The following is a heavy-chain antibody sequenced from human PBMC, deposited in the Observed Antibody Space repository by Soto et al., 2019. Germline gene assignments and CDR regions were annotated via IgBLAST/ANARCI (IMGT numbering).Heavy chain of an antibody. V-gene: IGHV3-23*01. CDR3: AKVSVSSSSWYFYDAFDI. CDR2: ISGSGGST. D-gene: IGHD6-13*01. Sequence: GVSLRLSCAASGFTFSSYAMSWVRQAPGKGLEWVSAISGSGGSTYYAGSVKGRFTISRDNSKNTLYLQMNSLRAEDTAVYYCAKVSVSSSSWYFYDAFDIWGQGTMVTVSS. J-gene: IGHJ3*02. CDR1: GFTFSSYA.